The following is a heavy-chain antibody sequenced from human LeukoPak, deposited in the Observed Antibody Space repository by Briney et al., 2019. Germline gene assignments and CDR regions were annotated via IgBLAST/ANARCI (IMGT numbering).Heavy chain of an antibody. D-gene: IGHD3-3*01. CDR2: ISSSSSYI. Sequence: GRSLRLSCAASGFTFNSYSMNWVRQAPGKGLEWVSSISSSSSYIYYADSVKGRFTISRDNAKNSLYLQMNSLRAEDTAVYYCARALDYDFWSGYFGLLHYWGQGTLVTVSS. J-gene: IGHJ4*02. CDR3: ARALDYDFWSGYFGLLHY. V-gene: IGHV3-21*01. CDR1: GFTFNSYS.